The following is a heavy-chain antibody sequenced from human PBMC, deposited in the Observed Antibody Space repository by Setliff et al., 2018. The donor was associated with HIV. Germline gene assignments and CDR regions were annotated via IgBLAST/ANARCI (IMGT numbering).Heavy chain of an antibody. V-gene: IGHV1-69*13. J-gene: IGHJ4*02. CDR3: ARGSSWYAPFDY. D-gene: IGHD6-13*01. CDR1: GGTFRSYA. Sequence: GASVKVSCKASGGTFRSYAISWVRQAPGQGLEWMGGIIPTLGTANYAQNFQGRVTFTADGSTSTAYMELNSLRSDDTAVYFCARGSSWYAPFDYWGQGTLVTVSS. CDR2: IIPTLGTA.